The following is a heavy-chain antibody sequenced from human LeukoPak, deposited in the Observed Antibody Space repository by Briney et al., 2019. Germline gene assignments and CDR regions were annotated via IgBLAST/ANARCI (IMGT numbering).Heavy chain of an antibody. D-gene: IGHD1-26*01. J-gene: IGHJ6*02. CDR3: ARHQGELRFYYYAMDV. Sequence: ASVKVSCKASGGTFSSYAISWVRQAPGQGLEWMGWISGYNGNTNYAPNLQGRATMTTDTSTRTAYMELRSLKSDDTAVYYCARHQGELRFYYYAMDVWDQGTRVTVSS. V-gene: IGHV1-18*01. CDR2: ISGYNGNT. CDR1: GGTFSSYA.